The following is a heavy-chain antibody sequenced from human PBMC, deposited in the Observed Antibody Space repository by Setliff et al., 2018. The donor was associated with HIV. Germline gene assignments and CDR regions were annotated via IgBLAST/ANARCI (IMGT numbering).Heavy chain of an antibody. Sequence: PGGSLRLSCAASGFTFSYYSMNWVRQAPGKGLEWVSYISSSSSTIYYADSVKGRFTISRDDAKNSLYLQMNSLRAEDTAVYYCARGVVVAAHNWFDPWGQGTLVTVS. J-gene: IGHJ5*02. CDR2: ISSSSSTI. V-gene: IGHV3-48*01. CDR1: GFTFSYYS. D-gene: IGHD2-15*01. CDR3: ARGVVVAAHNWFDP.